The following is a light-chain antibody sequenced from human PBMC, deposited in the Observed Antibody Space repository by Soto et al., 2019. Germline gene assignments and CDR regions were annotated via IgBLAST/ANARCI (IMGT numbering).Light chain of an antibody. CDR2: VVN. J-gene: IGLJ1*01. CDR3: SSHGGNSPYV. CDR1: TGDIGNYNF. Sequence: QSALTQPPSASGSPGQSVAISCTGTTGDIGNYNFVSWYQQHPGKAPKLLIFVVNKRPSGVPDRFSGSKSGNTASLTVSGLQAEDEADYYCSSHGGNSPYVFGSGSKLTVL. V-gene: IGLV2-8*01.